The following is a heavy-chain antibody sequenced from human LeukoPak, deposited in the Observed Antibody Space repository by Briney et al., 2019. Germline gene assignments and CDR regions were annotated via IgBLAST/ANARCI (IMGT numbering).Heavy chain of an antibody. CDR1: GFTFSSYG. D-gene: IGHD1-26*01. CDR3: ARGIVGAITPFDY. Sequence: GGSLRLSCAASGFTFSSYGMHWVRQAPGKGLEWVSSISSSSSYIYYADSVKGRFTISRDNAKNSLYLQMNSLRAEDTAVYYCARGIVGAITPFDYWGQGTLVTVSS. V-gene: IGHV3-21*01. CDR2: ISSSSSYI. J-gene: IGHJ4*02.